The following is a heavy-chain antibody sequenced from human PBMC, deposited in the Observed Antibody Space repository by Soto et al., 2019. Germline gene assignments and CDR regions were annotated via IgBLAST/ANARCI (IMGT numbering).Heavy chain of an antibody. V-gene: IGHV3-23*01. CDR3: AIDQGSSWYEIDY. Sequence: EVQLLESGGGLVQPGGSLRLSCAASGFTFSNYAVTWVRQAPGKGLEWVSTISGSGGSTYYADSVKGRFTISRDNSKNRLYLQMNSLTAEDTAVYYWAIDQGSSWYEIDYWGQGTLVTVSS. D-gene: IGHD6-13*01. CDR1: GFTFSNYA. CDR2: ISGSGGST. J-gene: IGHJ4*02.